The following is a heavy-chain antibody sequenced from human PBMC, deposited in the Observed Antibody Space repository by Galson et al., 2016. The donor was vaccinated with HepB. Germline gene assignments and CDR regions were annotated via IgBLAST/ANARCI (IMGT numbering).Heavy chain of an antibody. CDR3: AAGYYYGDLGRD. CDR1: RFAFSNYV. D-gene: IGHD3-22*01. Sequence: SLRLSCAASRFAFSNYVMSRVRQAPGKGLEWVSTISASGDDTYYVDPVKGLFTISRDNSKNTLNVQMNSLRADDTAVYYCAAGYYYGDLGRDWGQGTLVIVSS. V-gene: IGHV3-23*01. CDR2: ISASGDDT. J-gene: IGHJ4*02.